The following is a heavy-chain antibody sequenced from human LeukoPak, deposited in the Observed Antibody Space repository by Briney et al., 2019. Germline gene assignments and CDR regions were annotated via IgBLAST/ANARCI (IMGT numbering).Heavy chain of an antibody. CDR1: GGTFSSYA. J-gene: IGHJ4*02. Sequence: ASVKVSCKASGGTFSSYAISWVRQAPGQGLEWMGGIIPIFGTANYAQKFQGRVTITADESTSTAYMELSSLRSDDTAVYYCARGVAAAPPYYFDYWGQGTLVTVSS. V-gene: IGHV1-69*13. CDR2: IIPIFGTA. CDR3: ARGVAAAPPYYFDY. D-gene: IGHD6-13*01.